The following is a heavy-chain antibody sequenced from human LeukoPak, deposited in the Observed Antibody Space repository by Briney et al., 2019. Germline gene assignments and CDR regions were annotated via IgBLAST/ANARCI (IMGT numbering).Heavy chain of an antibody. CDR2: ISGSSGST. Sequence: PGGSLRLSCAATGFAFSSYGMSWVRQAPGQGLEWVSGISGSSGSTYYADSLKGRFTISRDKYKLKLYLQTNSLRPGDTALYYCARDYCDSRGDAYDYWGQGTLVTVSS. J-gene: IGHJ4*02. D-gene: IGHD3-22*01. V-gene: IGHV3-23*01. CDR1: GFAFSSYG. CDR3: ARDYCDSRGDAYDY.